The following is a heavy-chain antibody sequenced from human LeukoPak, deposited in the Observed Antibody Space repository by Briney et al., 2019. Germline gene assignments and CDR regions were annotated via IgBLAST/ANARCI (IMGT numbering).Heavy chain of an antibody. CDR1: GYTFTSNY. D-gene: IGHD1-14*01. V-gene: IGHV1-46*01. CDR3: ARSTGYLNWFDP. Sequence: ASVKVSCKAFGYTFTSNYMHWVRQAPGQGPEWMGVISPSGGSTTYAQKFQGRVTLTRDMSTSTDYLELSSLGSEDTAVYYCARSTGYLNWFDPWGLGTLVTVSS. CDR2: ISPSGGST. J-gene: IGHJ5*02.